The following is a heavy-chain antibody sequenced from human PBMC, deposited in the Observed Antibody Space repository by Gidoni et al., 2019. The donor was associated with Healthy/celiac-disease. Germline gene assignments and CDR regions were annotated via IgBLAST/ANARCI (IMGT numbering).Heavy chain of an antibody. D-gene: IGHD3-22*01. V-gene: IGHV3-13*05. CDR1: GFTCSSYD. CDR2: IGTAGDP. J-gene: IGHJ4*02. Sequence: EVQLVESGGGLVQPGGSLRLSGAASGFTCSSYDMHWVRQATGKGLEWVSAIGTAGDPYYPGSVKGRFTLSRENAKNSLYLQMNSLRAGDTAVYYCARDLYYYDSSGYYWRYWGQGTLVTVSS. CDR3: ARDLYYYDSSGYYWRY.